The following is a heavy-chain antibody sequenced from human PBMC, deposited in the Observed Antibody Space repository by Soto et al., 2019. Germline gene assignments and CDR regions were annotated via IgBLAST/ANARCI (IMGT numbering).Heavy chain of an antibody. CDR3: AKWALAAAGISPFFDY. CDR2: ISGSGGST. J-gene: IGHJ4*02. CDR1: GFTFSSYA. Sequence: GGSLRLSCAASGFTFSSYAMSWVRQAPGKGLEWVSAISGSGGSTYYADSVKGRFTISRDNSKNTLYLQMNSLRAEDTAVYYCAKWALAAAGISPFFDYWGQGTLVTVYS. V-gene: IGHV3-23*01. D-gene: IGHD6-13*01.